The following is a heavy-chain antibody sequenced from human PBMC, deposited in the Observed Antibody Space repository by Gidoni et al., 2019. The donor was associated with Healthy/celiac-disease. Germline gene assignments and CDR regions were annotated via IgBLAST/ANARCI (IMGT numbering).Heavy chain of an antibody. CDR2: INHSGST. D-gene: IGHD5-12*01. CDR1: GGSFSGYY. CDR3: ARGQRDGYTIYFDY. V-gene: IGHV4-34*01. Sequence: QVQLQQWGAGLLKPSETLSLTCAVYGGSFSGYYWSWIRQPPGKGLEWIGEINHSGSTNYNPSLKSRVTISVDTSKNQFSLKLSSVTAADTAVYYCARGQRDGYTIYFDYWGQGTLVTVSS. J-gene: IGHJ4*02.